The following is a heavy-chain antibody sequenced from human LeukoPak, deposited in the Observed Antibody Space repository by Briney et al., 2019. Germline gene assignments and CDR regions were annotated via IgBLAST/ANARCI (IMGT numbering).Heavy chain of an antibody. CDR1: GYTFTSYG. CDR2: ISAYNGNT. CDR3: PRDKAVAANWGGVDP. J-gene: IGHJ5*02. V-gene: IGHV1-18*01. Sequence: ASVKVSCKASGYTFTSYGISWVRQAPGQGLEWMGWISAYNGNTNYAQKLQGRVTMTTDTSKSTAYMKLRSLRSDDTAVYYFPRDKAVAANWGGVDPWGQGTLVTVSS. D-gene: IGHD6-19*01.